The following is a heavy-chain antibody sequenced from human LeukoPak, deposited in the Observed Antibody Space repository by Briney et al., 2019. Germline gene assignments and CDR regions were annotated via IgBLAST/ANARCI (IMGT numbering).Heavy chain of an antibody. Sequence: GGSLRLSCAASGFTFSSYSMNWVRQAPGKGLEWVSSISSSSSYIYYADSVKGRFTISRDNARNSLYLQMNSLRAEDTAVHYCVRARLSQYSSGWYSAFFDYWGQGTLVTVSS. D-gene: IGHD6-19*01. V-gene: IGHV3-21*01. CDR1: GFTFSSYS. CDR3: VRARLSQYSSGWYSAFFDY. J-gene: IGHJ4*02. CDR2: ISSSSSYI.